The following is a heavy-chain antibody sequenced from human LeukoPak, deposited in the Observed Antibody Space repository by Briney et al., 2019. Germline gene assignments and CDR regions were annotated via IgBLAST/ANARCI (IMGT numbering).Heavy chain of an antibody. V-gene: IGHV4-39*07. CDR1: GAPISRTNFH. Sequence: SEALSLTCTVSGAPISRTNFHWGWIRQAPGKGLEWIGSIYHTGSTFYNPSLKSRLTISVDSSMNQFSLKMRFVTAADTAVYYCARDLYDSTTQHHPPHFDSWGQGTLVTVSS. J-gene: IGHJ4*02. CDR3: ARDLYDSTTQHHPPHFDS. CDR2: IYHTGST. D-gene: IGHD2/OR15-2a*01.